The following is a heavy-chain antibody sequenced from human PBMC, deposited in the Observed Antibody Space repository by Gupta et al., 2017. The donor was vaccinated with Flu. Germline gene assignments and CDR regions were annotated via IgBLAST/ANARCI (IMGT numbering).Heavy chain of an antibody. J-gene: IGHJ4*02. V-gene: IGHV5-51*03. CDR2: IYPGDSDT. CDR3: ARSRDAYNYAFAY. CDR1: EDSFLNYW. Sequence: EVQLVQSGAEVKKPGESLKISCKSSEDSFLNYWIGWVRQMPGKGLEWMGIIYPGDSDTRYSPSFQDHVTISADKSVSTAYLQWSSLKASDTAIYYCARSRDAYNYAFAYWGQGTLVTVSS. D-gene: IGHD5-24*01.